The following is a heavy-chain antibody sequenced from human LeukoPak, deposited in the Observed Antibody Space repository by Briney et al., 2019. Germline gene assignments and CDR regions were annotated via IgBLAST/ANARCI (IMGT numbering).Heavy chain of an antibody. J-gene: IGHJ4*02. D-gene: IGHD3-22*01. CDR3: ANAVVIFGHFDY. V-gene: IGHV3-23*01. CDR1: GFTFSSYA. Sequence: PGGSLSLSCAASGFTFSSYAMSWVRQAPGKGLEWVSAISGSGGSTYYADSVKGRFTISRYNSKNTLYLQMNSLRAEDTAVYYCANAVVIFGHFDYWGPGNLVTVSS. CDR2: ISGSGGST.